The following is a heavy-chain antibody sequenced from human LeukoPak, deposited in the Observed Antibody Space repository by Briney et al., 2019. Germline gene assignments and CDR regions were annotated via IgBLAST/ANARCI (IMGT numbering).Heavy chain of an antibody. CDR1: GYTFTGYY. J-gene: IGHJ6*03. V-gene: IGHV1-2*02. D-gene: IGHD3-10*01. CDR3: ARDRIPTLWFGNRNYYYMDV. Sequence: ASVKVSCKASGYTFTGYYMHWVRQAPGQGLEWMGWINPNSGGTNYAQKFQGRVTMTRDTSISTAYMELSRLRSDDTAVYYCARDRIPTLWFGNRNYYYMDVWGKGTTVTISS. CDR2: INPNSGGT.